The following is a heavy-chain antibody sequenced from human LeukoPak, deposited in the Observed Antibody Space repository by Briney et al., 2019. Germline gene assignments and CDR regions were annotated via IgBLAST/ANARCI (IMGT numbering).Heavy chain of an antibody. J-gene: IGHJ4*02. V-gene: IGHV3-21*01. D-gene: IGHD4-17*01. CDR2: ITSTSSYI. CDR3: ARAVGGDNDL. CDR1: GFTFSSYE. Sequence: PGGSLRLSCAASGFTFSSYEMNWVRQAPGKGLEWVSSITSTSSYINYVDSVKGRFTISRDNAKNSVFLQMNSLRAEDTAVYYCARAVGGDNDLWGQGTLVTVSS.